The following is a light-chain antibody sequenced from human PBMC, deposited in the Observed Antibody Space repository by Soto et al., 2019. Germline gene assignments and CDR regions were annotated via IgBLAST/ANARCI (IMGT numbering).Light chain of an antibody. CDR1: SSDVGGYNY. Sequence: QSVLTQPASVSGSPGQSITIPCTGTSSDVGGYNYVSWYQQHPDKAPKLMIYDVSNRPSGVSNRFSGSKSGNTASLTISALQAEDETDYYCCSYTSHPTSVFGTGPKVTVL. J-gene: IGLJ1*01. CDR2: DVS. CDR3: CSYTSHPTSV. V-gene: IGLV2-14*01.